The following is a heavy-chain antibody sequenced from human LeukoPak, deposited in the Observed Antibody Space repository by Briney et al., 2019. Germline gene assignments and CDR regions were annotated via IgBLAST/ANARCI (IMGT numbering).Heavy chain of an antibody. CDR2: MNPNSGNT. CDR1: GYTFTSYD. Sequence: ASVKVSCKASGYTFTSYDINWVRQATGQGLEWMGWMNPNSGNTGYAQKFQGRVTITRNTSISTAYMELSSLRSEDTAVYYCARVAPQRTPIVEENREPDYWGQGTLVTVSS. V-gene: IGHV1-8*03. J-gene: IGHJ4*02. CDR3: ARVAPQRTPIVEENREPDY. D-gene: IGHD1-14*01.